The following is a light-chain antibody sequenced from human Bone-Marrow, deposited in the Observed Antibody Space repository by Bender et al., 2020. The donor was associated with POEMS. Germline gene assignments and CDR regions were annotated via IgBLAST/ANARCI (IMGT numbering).Light chain of an antibody. Sequence: QSVLTQPPSASGTPGQRVTISCSGGSSNIGAHAENWYQHLPGPAPKPPLYSSHRRPSEVPDRFSGSRSGTSASLAISGLQSVGEADYYCAVWDESLNGWVFGGGTKLTVL. J-gene: IGLJ3*02. V-gene: IGLV1-44*01. CDR1: SSNIGAHA. CDR2: SSH. CDR3: AVWDESLNGWV.